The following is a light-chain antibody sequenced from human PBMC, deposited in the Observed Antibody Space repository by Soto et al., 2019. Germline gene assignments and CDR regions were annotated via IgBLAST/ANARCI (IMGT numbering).Light chain of an antibody. J-gene: IGLJ1*01. Sequence: QSVLTQPPSASGSPGQSVTISCTGTSSDIGAYIYVSWYQQHPGKAPKLMISEVSRRPSGVPERFSGSKSGNTASLTVSGLQADDEAHYYCSSYAGSNNFVFGTGTNVT. CDR2: EVS. CDR1: SSDIGAYIY. CDR3: SSYAGSNNFV. V-gene: IGLV2-8*01.